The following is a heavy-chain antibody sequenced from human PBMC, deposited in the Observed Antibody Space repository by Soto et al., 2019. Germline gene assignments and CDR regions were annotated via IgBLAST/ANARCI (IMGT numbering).Heavy chain of an antibody. CDR1: VFTFSSYS. CDR2: ISYDGGNK. CDR3: ARSFETLVLIRAFWFDP. J-gene: IGHJ5*02. V-gene: IGHV3-30-3*01. D-gene: IGHD3-22*01. Sequence: QVQLVESGGGVVQPGRSLRLSCAASVFTFSSYSMHWVRQAPGKGLEWVAVISYDGGNKYYADSVKGRFTISRDNSKNTLSLQMNSLRPEDTAVYYCARSFETLVLIRAFWFDPWGQGTLVTVSS.